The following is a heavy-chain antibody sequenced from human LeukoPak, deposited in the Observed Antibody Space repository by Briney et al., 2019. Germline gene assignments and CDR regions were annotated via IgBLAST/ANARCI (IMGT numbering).Heavy chain of an antibody. D-gene: IGHD7-27*01. Sequence: ASVKVSCKASGGTFSSYAISWVRQAPGQGLEWMGRIIPILGIANYAQKFQGRVTITADKSTSTAYMELSSLRSEDTAVYYCARGSTGDDPDYWGQGTLVTVSS. J-gene: IGHJ4*02. CDR2: IIPILGIA. CDR1: GGTFSSYA. CDR3: ARGSTGDDPDY. V-gene: IGHV1-69*04.